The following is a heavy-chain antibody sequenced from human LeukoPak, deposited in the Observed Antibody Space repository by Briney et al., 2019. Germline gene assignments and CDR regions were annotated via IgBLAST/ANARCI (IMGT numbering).Heavy chain of an antibody. CDR1: GYTLTELS. CDR2: FDPEDGEI. CDR3: ATGRGIQLWYGAPPLNY. D-gene: IGHD5-18*01. V-gene: IGHV1-24*01. J-gene: IGHJ4*02. Sequence: SVKVSCKVSGYTLTELSMHCGRKAHGKGLEWMGGFDPEDGEIIYAQKFQGRVTMTEDTSTDTAYMELSSLRSEDTAVYYCATGRGIQLWYGAPPLNYWGQGTLVTVSS.